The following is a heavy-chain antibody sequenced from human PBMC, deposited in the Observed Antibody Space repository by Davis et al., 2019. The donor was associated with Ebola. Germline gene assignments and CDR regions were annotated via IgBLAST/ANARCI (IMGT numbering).Heavy chain of an antibody. J-gene: IGHJ3*02. Sequence: MPGGSLRLSCAVSGGSISSSNWWSWVRQPPGKGLEWIGEIYHSGSTNYNPSLKSRVTISVDKSKNQFSLKLSSVTAADTAVYYCARTRSVTFDAFDIWGQGTMVTVSS. CDR2: IYHSGST. D-gene: IGHD4-17*01. CDR1: GGSISSSNW. CDR3: ARTRSVTFDAFDI. V-gene: IGHV4-4*02.